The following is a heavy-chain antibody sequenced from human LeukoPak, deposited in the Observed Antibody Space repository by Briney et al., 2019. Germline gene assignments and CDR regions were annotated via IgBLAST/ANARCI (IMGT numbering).Heavy chain of an antibody. V-gene: IGHV4-31*03. D-gene: IGHD6-13*01. Sequence: SESLSLTCTVSGGSISSGGYYWSWIRQHPGKCLEWLGYIYYSGSTYYNPSLKSRVTIPADTSKDQFTLKLASVTAADTAVYYCATGYSSTWYYFDYWGQGTLVTVSS. CDR2: IYYSGST. CDR1: GGSISSGGYY. CDR3: ATGYSSTWYYFDY. J-gene: IGHJ4*02.